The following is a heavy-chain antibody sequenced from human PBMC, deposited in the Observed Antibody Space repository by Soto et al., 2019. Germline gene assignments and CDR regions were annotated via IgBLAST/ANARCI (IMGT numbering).Heavy chain of an antibody. V-gene: IGHV4-30-4*01. CDR2: IYYSGST. CDR3: TRVEADGYGRWFDP. Sequence: QVQLQESGPGLVKPSQTLSLTCTVSGGSISSGDYYWSWIRQPPGKGLEWIGYIYYSGSTYYNPSRTSRFTISVDKSKNQFSLKLSSVTAADTAVYYCTRVEADGYGRWFDPWGQGTLVTVSS. CDR1: GGSISSGDYY. D-gene: IGHD6-13*01. J-gene: IGHJ5*02.